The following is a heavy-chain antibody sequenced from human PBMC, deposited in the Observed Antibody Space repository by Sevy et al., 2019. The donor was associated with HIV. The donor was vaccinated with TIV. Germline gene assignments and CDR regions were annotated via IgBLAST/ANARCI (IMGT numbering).Heavy chain of an antibody. CDR3: ARDYKGYSSSWPRGDWFDP. D-gene: IGHD6-13*01. CDR2: ISSSSSYI. CDR1: GFTFSSYS. V-gene: IGHV3-21*01. J-gene: IGHJ5*02. Sequence: EGSLRLSCAASGFTFSSYSMNWVRQAPGKGLEWVSSISSSSSYIYYADSVKGRFTISRDNAKNSLYLQMNSLRAEDTAVYYCARDYKGYSSSWPRGDWFDPWGQGTLVTVSS.